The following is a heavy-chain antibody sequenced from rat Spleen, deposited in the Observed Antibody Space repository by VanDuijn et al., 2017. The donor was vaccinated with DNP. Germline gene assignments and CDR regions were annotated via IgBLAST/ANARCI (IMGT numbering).Heavy chain of an antibody. D-gene: IGHD1-2*01. CDR1: GFTFSDYA. CDR2: IIYDGSST. CDR3: ATRGYSNYFDY. V-gene: IGHV5S10*01. J-gene: IGHJ2*01. Sequence: EVQLVESGGGLVQPGNSLKLSCAASGFTFSDYAMAWVRQSPKKGLEWVATIIYDGSSTYYRDSVKGRFTISSDNAKSTLYLQMDSLRSEDTATYYCATRGYSNYFDYWGQGVMVTVSS.